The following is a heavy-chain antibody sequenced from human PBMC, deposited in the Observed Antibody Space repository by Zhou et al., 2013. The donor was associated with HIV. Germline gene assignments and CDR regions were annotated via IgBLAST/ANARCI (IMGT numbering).Heavy chain of an antibody. CDR1: GGTFSSYA. Sequence: QVQLVQSGAEVKKPGSSVKVSCKASGGTFSSYAISWVRQAPGQGLEWMGGIIPIFGTANYAQKFQGRVTITTDESTSTAYMELSSLRSEDTAVYYCAGSSVRYYDFWSGSDGYYYYYMDVWGKGTTVTVSS. D-gene: IGHD3-3*01. V-gene: IGHV1-69*05. CDR3: AGSSVRYYDFWSGSDGYYYYYMDV. CDR2: IIPIFGTA. J-gene: IGHJ6*03.